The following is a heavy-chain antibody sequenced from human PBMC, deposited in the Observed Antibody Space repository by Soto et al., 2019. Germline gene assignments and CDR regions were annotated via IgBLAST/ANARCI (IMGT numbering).Heavy chain of an antibody. D-gene: IGHD6-13*01. CDR3: ARASASIAAAGTYYYYYYMDV. CDR1: GFTVSSNY. V-gene: IGHV3-53*01. J-gene: IGHJ6*03. CDR2: IHSGGST. Sequence: GGSLRLSCAASGFTVSSNYMSWVRQAPGKGLEWVSVIHSGGSTYYADSVKGRFTISRDNSKNTLYLQMNSLRAEDTAVYYCARASASIAAAGTYYYYYYMDVWGKGTTVTVSS.